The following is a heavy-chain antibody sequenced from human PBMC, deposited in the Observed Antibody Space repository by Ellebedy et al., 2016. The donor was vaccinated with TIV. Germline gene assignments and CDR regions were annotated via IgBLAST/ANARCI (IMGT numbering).Heavy chain of an antibody. D-gene: IGHD1-14*01. CDR3: ARARPEGAFDI. V-gene: IGHV1-2*04. CDR1: GYTFTSYD. Sequence: ASVKVSXXASGYTFTSYDINWVRQATGQGLEWMGWISAYNGNTNYAQKFQGWVTMTRDTSISTAYMELSRLRSDDTAVYYCARARPEGAFDIWGQGTMVTVSS. CDR2: ISAYNGNT. J-gene: IGHJ3*02.